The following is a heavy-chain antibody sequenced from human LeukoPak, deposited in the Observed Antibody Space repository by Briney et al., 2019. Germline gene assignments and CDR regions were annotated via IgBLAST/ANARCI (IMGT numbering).Heavy chain of an antibody. CDR2: IIPIFGTA. CDR1: GGTFSSYA. D-gene: IGHD3-22*01. J-gene: IGHJ4*02. V-gene: IGHV1-69*13. Sequence: AASVKVSCTASGGTFSSYAISWVRQAPGQGLEWMGGIIPIFGTANYAQKFQGRVTITADESTSTAYMELSSLRSEDTAVYYCARDLYCDTKRKGLDYWGQGTLVTVSS. CDR3: ARDLYCDTKRKGLDY.